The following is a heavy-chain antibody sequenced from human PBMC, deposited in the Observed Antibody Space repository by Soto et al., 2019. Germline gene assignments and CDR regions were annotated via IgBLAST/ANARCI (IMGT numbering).Heavy chain of an antibody. CDR1: GFTFSSYA. D-gene: IGHD6-13*01. CDR3: ARGRGAAADYFDF. J-gene: IGHJ4*02. V-gene: IGHV3-23*01. CDR2: ISGSGGST. Sequence: PGGSLRLSCAASGFTFSSYAMSWVRQAPGKGLEWVSVISGSGGSTYYADSVKGRFTISRDNSKNTLYLQMNSLRAEDTAVYYCARGRGAAADYFDFWGQGTLVTVSS.